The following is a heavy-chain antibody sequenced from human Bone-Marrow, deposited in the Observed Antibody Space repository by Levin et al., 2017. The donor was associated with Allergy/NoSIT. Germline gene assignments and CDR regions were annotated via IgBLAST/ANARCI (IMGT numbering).Heavy chain of an antibody. CDR1: GFTVSTYH. CDR3: ARGGPGPYYFDS. CDR2: IYTDGRT. V-gene: IGHV3-53*01. Sequence: GGSLRLSCAASGFTVSTYHMSWVRQAPGKGLEWLSFIYTDGRTHYADSVKGRFTISRDDSKNTLHLQMNSLRAEDTAVYYCARGGPGPYYFDSWGQGTLVTVSS. D-gene: IGHD3-16*01. J-gene: IGHJ4*02.